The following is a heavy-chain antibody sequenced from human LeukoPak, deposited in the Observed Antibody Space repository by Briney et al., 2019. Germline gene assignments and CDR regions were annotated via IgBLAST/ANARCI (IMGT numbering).Heavy chain of an antibody. CDR1: GGTFASYA. J-gene: IGHJ4*02. Sequence: SVKVSCKASGGTFASYAISWVRKAPGQGLEWMGGIIPMMETADYGERFKDRVTITTDEATSTAYMELSSLRSEDTAVYYCASGIDEWLMRYWGQGTLVTVSS. CDR3: ASGIDEWLMRY. CDR2: IIPMMETA. D-gene: IGHD3-3*01. V-gene: IGHV1-69*05.